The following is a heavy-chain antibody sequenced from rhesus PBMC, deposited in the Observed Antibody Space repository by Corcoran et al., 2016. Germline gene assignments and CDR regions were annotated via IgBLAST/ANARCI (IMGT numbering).Heavy chain of an antibody. CDR3: ARGRGYRELGY. J-gene: IGHJ4*01. CDR1: GGSISSSY. CDR2: IYGSGSST. D-gene: IGHD5-36*01. Sequence: QLQLQESGPGLVKPSETLSVTCAVSGGSISSSYWSWIRQAPGKGLEWVGYIYGSGSSTNYNPSLKSRVTLSVDTSKNQLSLKLSSVTAADTAVYYCARGRGYRELGYWGQGVLVTVSS. V-gene: IGHV4-169*01.